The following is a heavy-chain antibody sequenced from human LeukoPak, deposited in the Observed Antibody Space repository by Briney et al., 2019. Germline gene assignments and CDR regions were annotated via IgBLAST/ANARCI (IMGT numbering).Heavy chain of an antibody. D-gene: IGHD1-7*01. CDR1: GFSFSGYS. Sequence: GGSLRLSCAASGFSFSGYSMNWVRQAPGKGLEWVSGVSGSGGSRNYADSVKGRFTISRDNSEKTLYLQMNSLRAEDTAVYFCARDRRMRVRGYGKTGTTALDYWGQGTLVTVSS. J-gene: IGHJ4*02. CDR2: VSGSGGSR. V-gene: IGHV3-23*01. CDR3: ARDRRMRVRGYGKTGTTALDY.